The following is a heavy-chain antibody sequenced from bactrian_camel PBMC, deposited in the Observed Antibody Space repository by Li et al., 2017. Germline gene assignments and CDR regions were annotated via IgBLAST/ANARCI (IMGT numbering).Heavy chain of an antibody. CDR1: GFTANSCG. V-gene: IGHV3S1*01. Sequence: QVQLVESGGCLVQPGGSLRLSCTAPGFTANSCGVEWSRQAPGKEREFVSSIGSDGSTAYAESVKGRFTISKDNGKDTVYLQMNSLKSEDMALYYCATDTTSGWPVFGYWGQGTQVTVS. J-gene: IGHJ6*01. D-gene: IGHD3*01. CDR2: IGSDGST. CDR3: ATDTTSGWPVFGY.